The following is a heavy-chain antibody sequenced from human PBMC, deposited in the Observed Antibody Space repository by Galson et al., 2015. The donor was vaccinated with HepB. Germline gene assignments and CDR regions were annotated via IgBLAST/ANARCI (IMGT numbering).Heavy chain of an antibody. V-gene: IGHV1-18*01. CDR1: GYSFANYG. Sequence: SVKVSCKASGYSFANYGISWVRQAPGQGLEWMGWISVYNSNTNYAQKFQGRITMTTDTSTSTAHMELRGLRSDDTAVYYCARARYSSSPPDYWGQGTLVTVSS. CDR2: ISVYNSNT. D-gene: IGHD6-6*01. J-gene: IGHJ4*02. CDR3: ARARYSSSPPDY.